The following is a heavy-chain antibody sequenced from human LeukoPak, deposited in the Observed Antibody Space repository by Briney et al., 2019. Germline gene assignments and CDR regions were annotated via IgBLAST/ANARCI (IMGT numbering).Heavy chain of an antibody. Sequence: GASVKVSCKASGYTITSYYMHWVRQAPGQGLEWMGIINPSGGSTSYAQKFQGRVTMTRDMSTSTVYMELSSLRSEDTAVYYCARRDSSSGLDYWGQGTLVTVSS. V-gene: IGHV1-46*01. J-gene: IGHJ4*02. CDR2: INPSGGST. CDR3: ARRDSSSGLDY. D-gene: IGHD6-6*01. CDR1: GYTITSYY.